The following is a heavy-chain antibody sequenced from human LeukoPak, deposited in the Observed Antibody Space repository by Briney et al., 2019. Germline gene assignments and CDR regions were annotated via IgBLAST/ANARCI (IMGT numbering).Heavy chain of an antibody. CDR3: ARGFDSKSTYFDY. D-gene: IGHD5-12*01. Sequence: SETLSLTCTVSGGSISSYYWNWIRQPPTKWRDWIGYISYSGSTNYNPSLKSRVTISLDTSKNQFSLKVRSVTAADTAVYYCARGFDSKSTYFDYWGQGTLVTVSS. CDR1: GGSISSYY. CDR2: ISYSGST. V-gene: IGHV4-59*01. J-gene: IGHJ4*02.